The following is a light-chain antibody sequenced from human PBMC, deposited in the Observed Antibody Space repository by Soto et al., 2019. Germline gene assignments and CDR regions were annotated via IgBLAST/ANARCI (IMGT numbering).Light chain of an antibody. Sequence: DIQMTQSPSTLSASVGDRVTLTCRASQSISSWLACYQQKPGEAPKLLIYHVSSLENGVPSRFSGSESVTEFTLTIRSLQTGYFATYYNQYYVSYPLAFGQGTKGEI. J-gene: IGKJ1*01. CDR2: HVS. CDR1: QSISSW. CDR3: QYYVSYPLA. V-gene: IGKV1-5*01.